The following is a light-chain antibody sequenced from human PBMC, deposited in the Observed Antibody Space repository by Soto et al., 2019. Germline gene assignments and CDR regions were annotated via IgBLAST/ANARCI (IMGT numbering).Light chain of an antibody. CDR2: EAS. CDR3: QQYSRSPYT. CDR1: QNINTW. V-gene: IGKV1-5*01. Sequence: DIQMTQSPSTLSASVGDGVTITCRASQNINTWLAWYQQEPGKAPKLLIFEASTLQGGVPSRFSGSGSGTEFTLTITSLQPDDFATFYCQQYSRSPYTFGRGTKLE. J-gene: IGKJ2*01.